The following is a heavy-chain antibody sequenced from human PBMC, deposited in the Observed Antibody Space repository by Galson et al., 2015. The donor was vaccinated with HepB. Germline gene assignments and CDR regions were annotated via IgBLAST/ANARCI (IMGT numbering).Heavy chain of an antibody. V-gene: IGHV3-30-3*01. Sequence: SLRLSCAASGFTFSSYAMHWVRQAPGKGLEWVAVISYDGSNKYYADSVKGRFTISRDNSKNTLYLQMNSLRAEDTAVYYCAREITTYYFDYWGQGTLVTVSS. CDR1: GFTFSSYA. CDR2: ISYDGSNK. J-gene: IGHJ4*02. CDR3: AREITTYYFDY. D-gene: IGHD1-1*01.